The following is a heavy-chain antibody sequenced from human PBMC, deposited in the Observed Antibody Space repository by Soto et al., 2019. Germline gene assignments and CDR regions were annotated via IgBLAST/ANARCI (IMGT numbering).Heavy chain of an antibody. V-gene: IGHV1-3*01. CDR1: GYTFTSYA. J-gene: IGHJ4*02. Sequence: ASVKVSCKASGYTFTSYAMHWVRQAPGQRLEWMGWINAGNGNTKYSQKFQGRVTITRDTSASTAYMELSSLRSEDTAVYYCARVGGYYYDSSGYYLDYWGQGTLVTVS. CDR2: INAGNGNT. CDR3: ARVGGYYYDSSGYYLDY. D-gene: IGHD3-22*01.